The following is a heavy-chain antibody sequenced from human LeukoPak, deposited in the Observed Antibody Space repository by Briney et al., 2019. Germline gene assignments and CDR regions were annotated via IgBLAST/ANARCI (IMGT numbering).Heavy chain of an antibody. J-gene: IGHJ4*02. Sequence: SETLSPTCAVYGGSFSGYYWSWIRQPPGKGLEWIGEINHSGSTNYNPSLKSRVTISVDTSKNQFSLKLSSVTAADTAVYYCARGRYCSSTSCYKRSGYCSGGSCYSWDYWGQGTLVTVSS. CDR3: ARGRYCSSTSCYKRSGYCSGGSCYSWDY. CDR1: GGSFSGYY. D-gene: IGHD2-15*01. V-gene: IGHV4-34*01. CDR2: INHSGST.